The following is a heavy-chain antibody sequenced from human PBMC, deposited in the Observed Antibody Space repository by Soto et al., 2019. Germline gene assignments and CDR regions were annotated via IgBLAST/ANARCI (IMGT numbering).Heavy chain of an antibody. D-gene: IGHD6-25*01. J-gene: IGHJ6*02. CDR3: ASLSSSDSYYYGMDV. Sequence: QVQLVQSGAEVKKPGSSVKVSCKASGGTFSSYAICWVRQAPGQGFEWMGGIIPIFGTAKFAQKFQGRVTITADESTSTAYMELSSLRSEDTAVYYCASLSSSDSYYYGMDVWGQGTTVTVSS. CDR1: GGTFSSYA. CDR2: IIPIFGTA. V-gene: IGHV1-69*12.